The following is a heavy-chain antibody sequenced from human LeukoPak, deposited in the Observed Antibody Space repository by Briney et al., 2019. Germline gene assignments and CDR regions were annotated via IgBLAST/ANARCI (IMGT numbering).Heavy chain of an antibody. CDR1: GYTFTSYY. V-gene: IGHV1-46*01. J-gene: IGHJ4*02. D-gene: IGHD3-22*01. CDR3: DYYDSSGPFDY. CDR2: MNPSGGST. Sequence: ASVKVSCKASGYTFTSYYIHWVRQAPGQGLEWMAIMNPSGGSTSSAQKFQGRVTMTRDTSTSTVYMELSSLRSEDTAVYYCDYYDSSGPFDYWGQGTLVTVSS.